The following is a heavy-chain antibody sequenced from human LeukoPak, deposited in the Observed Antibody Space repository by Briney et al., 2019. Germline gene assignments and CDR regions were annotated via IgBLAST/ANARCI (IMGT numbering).Heavy chain of an antibody. J-gene: IGHJ4*02. CDR3: AKSYYDILTGYSY. D-gene: IGHD3-9*01. CDR2: ISDSGGST. Sequence: GGSLRLSCAASGFTFSTYAMSWVRQAPGKGLEWVSTISDSGGSTYYADSVKGRFTISRDNSKNTLYLQMNSLRAEDTAVYYCAKSYYDILTGYSYWGQGTLVTVSS. CDR1: GFTFSTYA. V-gene: IGHV3-23*01.